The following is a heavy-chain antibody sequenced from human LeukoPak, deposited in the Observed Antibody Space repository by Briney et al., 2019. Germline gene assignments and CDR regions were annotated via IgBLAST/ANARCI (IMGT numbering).Heavy chain of an antibody. Sequence: GESLSLSCAVSGFTFSSYAMSWVRQPPGKGLEWVSAISGSGGSTYYADSVKGGFTIFRDNSKKTRYLRMNRLTADDTAVYFGGKDGGVDLEWLPPMDLWGQGTAVTVSS. J-gene: IGHJ6*02. CDR1: GFTFSSYA. CDR3: GKDGGVDLEWLPPMDL. D-gene: IGHD5-12*01. CDR2: ISGSGGST. V-gene: IGHV3-23*01.